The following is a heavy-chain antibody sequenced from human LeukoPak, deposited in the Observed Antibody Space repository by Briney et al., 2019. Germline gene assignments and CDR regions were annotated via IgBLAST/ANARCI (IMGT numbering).Heavy chain of an antibody. Sequence: GASVKVSCKASGYTFTGYYMHWMRQAPGQGLEWMGWINAGNGNTKYSQKFQGRVTITRDTSADTAYMELSSLRSEDTAVYYCAGLKYCTNGVCYAGFDYWGQGTLVTVSS. CDR1: GYTFTGYY. CDR2: INAGNGNT. J-gene: IGHJ4*02. V-gene: IGHV1/OR15-3*02. D-gene: IGHD2-8*01. CDR3: AGLKYCTNGVCYAGFDY.